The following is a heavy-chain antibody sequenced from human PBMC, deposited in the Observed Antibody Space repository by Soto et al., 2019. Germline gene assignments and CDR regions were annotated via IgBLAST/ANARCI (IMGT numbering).Heavy chain of an antibody. CDR3: AKEEAGASDY. D-gene: IGHD1-26*01. CDR1: GFNFINYA. CDR2: ISDNADNT. Sequence: EVQLLESGGGLVQPGESLRLSCAASGFNFINYAMAWVRQAPGKGLEWLAAISDNADNTYYAGSVKGRFSISRDNSKNTLYLQMNSLSADDTAVYYCAKEEAGASDYWGQGTLVTVSS. V-gene: IGHV3-23*01. J-gene: IGHJ4*02.